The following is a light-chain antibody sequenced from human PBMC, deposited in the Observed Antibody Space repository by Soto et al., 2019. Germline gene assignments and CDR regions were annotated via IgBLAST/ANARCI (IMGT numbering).Light chain of an antibody. V-gene: IGLV2-14*01. Sequence: QSALTQPASVSGSPGQSITISCTGTSSDVGRYKYVSWYQQHPGKVPKLMIYEVSNRPSGVSSRFSGSKSGNTASLTISGLQAEDEADYYCSSYTTSSTRGFGGGTQLTVL. CDR3: SSYTTSSTRG. CDR2: EVS. J-gene: IGLJ7*01. CDR1: SSDVGRYKY.